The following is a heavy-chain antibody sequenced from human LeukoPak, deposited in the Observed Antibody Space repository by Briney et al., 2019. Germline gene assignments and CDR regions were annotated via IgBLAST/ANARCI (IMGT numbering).Heavy chain of an antibody. CDR2: ISSSSSYI. J-gene: IGHJ6*03. V-gene: IGHV3-21*01. Sequence: GGSLRLSCAASGLTFSSYSMNWVRQAPGKGLEWVSSISSSSSYIYYADSVKGRFTISRDNAKNSLYLQMNSLRAEDTAVYYCARDFNGYSSGWYLYYYYYMDVWGKGTTVTVSS. CDR3: ARDFNGYSSGWYLYYYYYMDV. CDR1: GLTFSSYS. D-gene: IGHD6-19*01.